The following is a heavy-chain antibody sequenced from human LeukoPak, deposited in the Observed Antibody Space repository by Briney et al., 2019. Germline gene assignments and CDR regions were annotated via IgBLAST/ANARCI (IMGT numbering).Heavy chain of an antibody. Sequence: PSETLSLTCAAYGGSFSGYYWSWIRQPPGKGLEWIGEINHSGSTNYNPSLKSRVTISVDTSKNQFSLKLSSVTAADTAVYYCARDYYDSSGYYFFDPWGQGTLVTVSS. D-gene: IGHD3-22*01. CDR3: ARDYYDSSGYYFFDP. CDR2: INHSGST. CDR1: GGSFSGYY. J-gene: IGHJ5*02. V-gene: IGHV4-34*01.